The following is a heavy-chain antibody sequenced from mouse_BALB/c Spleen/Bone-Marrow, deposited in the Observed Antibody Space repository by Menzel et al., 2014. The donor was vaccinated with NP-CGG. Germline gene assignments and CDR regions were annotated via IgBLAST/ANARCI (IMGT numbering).Heavy chain of an antibody. CDR1: GFALTDYY. Sequence: EVKLVESGGGLVQPGGSLRLSCAPSGFALTDYYMSWVRQPPGKALEWLGFIRNKANGYTTEYSASVKGRFTISRDNSQSILYLQMNTLRAEDSATYYCARDDYYAMDYWGQGTSVTVSS. CDR2: IRNKANGYTT. V-gene: IGHV7-3*02. CDR3: ARDDYYAMDY. J-gene: IGHJ4*01.